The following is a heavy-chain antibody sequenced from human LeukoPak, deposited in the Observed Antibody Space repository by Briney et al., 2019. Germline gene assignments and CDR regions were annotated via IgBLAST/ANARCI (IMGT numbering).Heavy chain of an antibody. D-gene: IGHD1-26*01. Sequence: PGGSLRLSCAASGFTFDDYAMHWVRQAPGKGLEWVSGISWNSGSIGYADSVKGRFTISRDNAKNSLYLQMNSLRAEDTALYYCAKDSVGLRYYFYYWGQGTLVTVSS. CDR2: ISWNSGSI. V-gene: IGHV3-9*01. J-gene: IGHJ4*02. CDR3: AKDSVGLRYYFYY. CDR1: GFTFDDYA.